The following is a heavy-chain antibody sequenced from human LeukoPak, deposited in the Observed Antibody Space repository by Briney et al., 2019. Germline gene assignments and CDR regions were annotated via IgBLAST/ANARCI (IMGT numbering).Heavy chain of an antibody. CDR3: ARRVYDSSGYPFDP. J-gene: IGHJ5*02. CDR1: GYTLTELS. Sequence: ASVKVSCKVSGYTLTELSMHWVRQAPGKGLEWMGGFDPEDGETIYAQKFQGRVTMTEDTSTDTAYMELSSLRSEDTAVYYCARRVYDSSGYPFDPWGQGTLVTVSS. CDR2: FDPEDGET. D-gene: IGHD3-22*01. V-gene: IGHV1-24*01.